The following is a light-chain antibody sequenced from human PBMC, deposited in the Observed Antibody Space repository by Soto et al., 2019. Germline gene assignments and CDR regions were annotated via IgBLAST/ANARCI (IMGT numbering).Light chain of an antibody. CDR2: WAS. CDR1: QSVLYSSNNKNY. J-gene: IGKJ2*02. Sequence: DIVMTQSPDSLAVSLGERATINCKSSQSVLYSSNNKNYLAWYQQKPGQPPKLLIYWASTRESGVPDRFSGSGSGTDFALTISSLQAEDVAVYYCQQSYSTWCTFGQGTKLEIK. CDR3: QQSYSTWCT. V-gene: IGKV4-1*01.